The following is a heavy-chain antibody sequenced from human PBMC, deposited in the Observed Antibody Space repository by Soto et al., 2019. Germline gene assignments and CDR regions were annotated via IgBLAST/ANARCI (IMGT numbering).Heavy chain of an antibody. J-gene: IGHJ5*02. CDR1: GYTITNYG. CDR2: ISAYNGNT. D-gene: IGHD3-10*01. CDR3: ARGVGSGSYYNQYNWFDP. V-gene: IGHV1-18*01. Sequence: ASVKVSCKASGYTITNYGISWVRQAHGQGLEWMGWISAYNGNTKYAQKFQGRVTMTTDTSTSTAYMELRSLRSDDTAVYYCARGVGSGSYYNQYNWFDPWGQGTLVTVSS.